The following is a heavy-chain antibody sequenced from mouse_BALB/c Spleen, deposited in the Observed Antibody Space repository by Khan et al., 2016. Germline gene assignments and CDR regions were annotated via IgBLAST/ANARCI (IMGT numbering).Heavy chain of an antibody. D-gene: IGHD2-3*01. V-gene: IGHV3-8*02. CDR3: ARYDDYFFDY. CDR1: GYSITSGY. J-gene: IGHJ2*01. Sequence: EVQLQESGPSLVKPSQTLSLTCTVTGYSITSGYWNWIRKFPGHKLEYMGYISYSGNTYYNPSLTSRISITRDTSENPYYLQLNSVTTEDTATYYCARYDDYFFDYWGQGTTLTVSS. CDR2: ISYSGNT.